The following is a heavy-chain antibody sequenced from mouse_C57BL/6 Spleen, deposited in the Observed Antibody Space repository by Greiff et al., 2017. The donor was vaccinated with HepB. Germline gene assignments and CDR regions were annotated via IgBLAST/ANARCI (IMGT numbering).Heavy chain of an antibody. V-gene: IGHV1-82*01. J-gene: IGHJ4*01. D-gene: IGHD1-1*01. CDR1: GYAFSSSW. CDR3: ARGDYVSSFAMDY. CDR2: IYPGDGDT. Sequence: QVQLQQSGPELVKPGASVKISCKASGYAFSSSWMNWVKQRPGKGLEWIGRIYPGDGDTNYNGKFKGKATLTADKSSSTAYMQLSSLTSEDSAVYFCARGDYVSSFAMDYWGQGTSVTVSS.